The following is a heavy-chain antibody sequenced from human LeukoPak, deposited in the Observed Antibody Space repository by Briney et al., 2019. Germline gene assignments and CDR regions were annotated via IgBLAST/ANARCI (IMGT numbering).Heavy chain of an antibody. J-gene: IGHJ4*02. D-gene: IGHD3-10*01. Sequence: SETLSLTCTVSGGSINSYYWSWIRQPPGKGLEWIGYIYYSGTTNYNPSLKSRVTISVDTSKNQFSLKVNSVTAADTAVYYCARSMVRGVSSGGYWGQGTLVTVSS. CDR1: GGSINSYY. V-gene: IGHV4-59*01. CDR2: IYYSGTT. CDR3: ARSMVRGVSSGGY.